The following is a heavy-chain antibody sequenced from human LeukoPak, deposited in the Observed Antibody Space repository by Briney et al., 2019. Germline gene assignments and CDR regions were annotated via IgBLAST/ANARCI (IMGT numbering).Heavy chain of an antibody. CDR1: GFTFSSYA. Sequence: GGSLRLSCAASGFTFSSYAMSWFRQAPGKGLEWVSAISGSGGSTYYADSVKGRFTISRDNSKNTLYLQMNSLRAEDTAVYYCAKGESYDFWSGYYHFDYWGQGTLVTVSS. CDR3: AKGESYDFWSGYYHFDY. D-gene: IGHD3-3*01. CDR2: ISGSGGST. J-gene: IGHJ4*02. V-gene: IGHV3-23*01.